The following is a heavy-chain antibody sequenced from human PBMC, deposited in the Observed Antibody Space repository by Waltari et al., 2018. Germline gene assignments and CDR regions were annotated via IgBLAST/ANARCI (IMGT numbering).Heavy chain of an antibody. CDR3: ARGGTPDGWFDP. CDR1: GGSISISSHY. V-gene: IGHV4-39*07. CDR2: IHYNGRT. D-gene: IGHD2-15*01. J-gene: IGHJ5*02. Sequence: QLQLQESGPGLVKPSETLSLTCIVSGGSISISSHYWDWIRQPPGKGLEWIGSIHYNGRTQYNPSLKTRVTMSVDTSKNQFSLKMTSVTAADTAMYYCARGGTPDGWFDPWGQGTLVNVSS.